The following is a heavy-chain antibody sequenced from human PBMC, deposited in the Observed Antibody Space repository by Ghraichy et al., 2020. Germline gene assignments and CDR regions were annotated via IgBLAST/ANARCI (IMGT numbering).Heavy chain of an antibody. V-gene: IGHV4-39*01. J-gene: IGHJ4*02. CDR3: ARRLTWERIDY. Sequence: GSLRLSCTVSGDSISSSSYYWGWIRQPPGKGLEWIGSIYYSGRTYYNPSLKSRVTISVDTSKNQFSLKLSSVTAADTAVYYCARRLTWERIDYWGPGTLVTVSS. CDR1: GDSISSSSYY. CDR2: IYYSGRT. D-gene: IGHD1-26*01.